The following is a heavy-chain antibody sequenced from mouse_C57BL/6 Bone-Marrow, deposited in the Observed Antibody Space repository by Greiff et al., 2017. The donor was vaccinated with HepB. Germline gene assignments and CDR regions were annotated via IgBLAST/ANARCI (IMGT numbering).Heavy chain of an antibody. CDR1: GFNIKDDY. CDR3: ARRGGWERYFDY. Sequence: VQLQQSGAELVRPGASVKLSCTASGFNIKDDYMHWVKQRPEQGLEWIGWIDPENGDTEYASKFQGKATITADTSSNTAYMQFSSLTSEDSAIYYCARRGGWERYFDYWGQGTTLTVSS. V-gene: IGHV14-4*01. CDR2: IDPENGDT. D-gene: IGHD3-3*01. J-gene: IGHJ2*01.